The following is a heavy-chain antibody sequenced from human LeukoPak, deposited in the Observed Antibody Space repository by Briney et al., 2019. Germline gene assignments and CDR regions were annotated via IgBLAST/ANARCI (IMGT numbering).Heavy chain of an antibody. V-gene: IGHV4-34*01. J-gene: IGHJ5*02. CDR2: INHSGST. Sequence: PSETLSLTCAVYGGSFSCYYWSWIRQPPGKGLEWIGEINHSGSTNYNPSLKSRVTISVDTSKNQFSLKLSSVTAADTAVYYCSRGQQWFDPWGQGTLVTVSS. CDR3: SRGQQWFDP. CDR1: GGSFSCYY.